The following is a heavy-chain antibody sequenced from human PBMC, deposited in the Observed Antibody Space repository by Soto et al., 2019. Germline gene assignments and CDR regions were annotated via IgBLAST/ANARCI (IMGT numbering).Heavy chain of an antibody. V-gene: IGHV4-39*01. Sequence: SETLSLTCTVSGGSISSSSYYWGWIRQPPGKGLEWIGSIYYSGSTYYNPSLKSRVTISVDTSKNQFSLKLSSVTAADTAVYYCARHTDAFDIWGLGTMVTVSS. J-gene: IGHJ3*02. CDR3: ARHTDAFDI. CDR1: GGSISSSSYY. CDR2: IYYSGST.